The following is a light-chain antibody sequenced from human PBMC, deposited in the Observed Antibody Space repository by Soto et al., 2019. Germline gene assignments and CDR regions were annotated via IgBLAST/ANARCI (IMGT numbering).Light chain of an antibody. V-gene: IGLV1-40*01. Sequence: QSVLTQPPSVSGAPGERVTISCTGRSSSIGAGYDVNWYQHLPGTAPKLLIYDETKRPSGVPDRFSGSKSGSSASLAITGLQVDDEADYYCQSYDNSLGGVVFGGGTKLTVL. CDR2: DET. CDR3: QSYDNSLGGVV. CDR1: SSSIGAGYD. J-gene: IGLJ2*01.